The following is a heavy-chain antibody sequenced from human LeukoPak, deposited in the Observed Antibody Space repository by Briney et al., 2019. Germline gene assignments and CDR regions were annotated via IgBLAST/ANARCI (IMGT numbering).Heavy chain of an antibody. CDR1: GFTFSSYE. CDR3: ARGQYCTNGVCYDAFDI. Sequence: GGSLRLSCVASGFTFSSYEINWVRQAPGKGLEWVSYISSASSYTSYADSVKGRFTISRDNAKNSLYLQMNSLRAEDTAVYYCARGQYCTNGVCYDAFDIWGQGTTVTVSS. D-gene: IGHD2-8*01. V-gene: IGHV3-48*03. J-gene: IGHJ3*02. CDR2: ISSASSYT.